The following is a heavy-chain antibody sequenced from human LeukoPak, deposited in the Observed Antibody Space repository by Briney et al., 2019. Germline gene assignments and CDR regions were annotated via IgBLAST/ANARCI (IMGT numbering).Heavy chain of an antibody. CDR2: ISYDGSNK. Sequence: GGSLRLSCAASGFTFSSYAMHWVRQAPGKGLEWVAAISYDGSNKYSADSVKGRFTISRDNAKNSLYLQMNSLRAEDTAVYYCARELGGYNSYYFDYWGQGTLVTVSS. CDR3: ARELGGYNSYYFDY. J-gene: IGHJ4*02. V-gene: IGHV3-30*04. CDR1: GFTFSSYA. D-gene: IGHD5-24*01.